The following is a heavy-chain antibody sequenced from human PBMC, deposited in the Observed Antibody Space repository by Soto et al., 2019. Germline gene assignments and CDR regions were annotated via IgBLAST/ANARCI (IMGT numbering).Heavy chain of an antibody. CDR3: VRADSSRFTAGYFQH. D-gene: IGHD3-22*01. CDR1: GFAFTTFA. CDR2: ISFDGGTV. Sequence: EVQLVQSGGGLVQPGGSLRLSCSGTGFAFTTFAMHWVRQAPGKGLEYVSAISFDGGTVDYADSVKGRFTMSRDNAKNTLYLQIRSLRAEDTALYYCVRADSSRFTAGYFQHWGQGTLFTVSS. V-gene: IGHV3-64D*06. J-gene: IGHJ1*01.